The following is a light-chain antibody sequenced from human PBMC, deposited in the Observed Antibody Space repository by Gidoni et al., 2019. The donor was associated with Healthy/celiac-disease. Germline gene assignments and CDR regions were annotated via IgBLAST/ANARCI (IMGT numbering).Light chain of an antibody. CDR2: GAS. CDR1: QSVSSSY. J-gene: IGKJ4*01. V-gene: IGKV3-20*01. CDR3: QQYGSSTLT. Sequence: EIAFTQSPGTLSLSPGERATLSCMGSQSVSSSYLAWYQQKPGQAPRLLIYGASSRATGSPERFSGSGSGTEFTITISRLEHEDVAVYYCQQYGSSTLTFGGXTKVEIK.